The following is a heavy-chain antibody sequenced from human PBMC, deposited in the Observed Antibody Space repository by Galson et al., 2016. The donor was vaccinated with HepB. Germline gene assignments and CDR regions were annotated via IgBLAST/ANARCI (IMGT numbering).Heavy chain of an antibody. CDR1: GFSFSNYA. Sequence: SLRLSCAASGFSFSNYAMNWVRQAPGKGLEWVAGISGFAAVAQHADSVQGRFTISSDNYKDTLYLQMNSLRADDTAVYYCAKGSGAFLLDYSYMDVWGQGTTVSVSS. V-gene: IGHV3-23*01. D-gene: IGHD3-3*01. J-gene: IGHJ6*03. CDR2: ISGFAAVA. CDR3: AKGSGAFLLDYSYMDV.